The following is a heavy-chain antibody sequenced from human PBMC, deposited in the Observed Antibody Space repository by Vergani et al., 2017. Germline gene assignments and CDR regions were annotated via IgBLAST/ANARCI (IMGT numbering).Heavy chain of an antibody. J-gene: IGHJ6*02. D-gene: IGHD1-7*01. CDR3: ASQTTSLLYYGMDV. CDR1: GYTFTSYA. Sequence: QVQLVQSGAEVKKPGASVKVSCKASGYTFTSYAMHWVRQAPGQRLEWMGWINAGKGNTKYSQKFQGRVTITRDTSASTADMELSSLRSEDTAVYYCASQTTSLLYYGMDVWGQGTTVTVSS. V-gene: IGHV1-3*01. CDR2: INAGKGNT.